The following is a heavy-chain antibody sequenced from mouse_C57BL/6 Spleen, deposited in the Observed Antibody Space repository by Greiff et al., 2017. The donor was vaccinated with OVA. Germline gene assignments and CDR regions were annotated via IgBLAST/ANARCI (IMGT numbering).Heavy chain of an antibody. CDR3: ARGATGAY. V-gene: IGHV1-50*01. Sequence: QVQLQQPGAELVKPGASVKLSCKASGYTFTSYWMQWVKQRPGQGLEWIGEIDPSDSYTNYNQKFKGKATLTVDTSSSTAYMQLSSLTAEDSAVYYCARGATGAYWGQGTLVTVSA. J-gene: IGHJ3*01. D-gene: IGHD3-1*01. CDR1: GYTFTSYW. CDR2: IDPSDSYT.